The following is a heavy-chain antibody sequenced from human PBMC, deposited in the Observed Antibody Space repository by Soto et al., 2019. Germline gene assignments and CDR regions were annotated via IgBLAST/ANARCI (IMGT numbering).Heavy chain of an antibody. Sequence: VKVSCKASGYTFTSYGISWVRQAPGQGLEWMGWISAYNGNTNYAQKLQGRVTMTTDTSTSTAYMELRSLRSDDTAVYYCAREPYDYVWGSYRRPPGTLGGYYFDYWGQGTLVTVS. CDR3: AREPYDYVWGSYRRPPGTLGGYYFDY. CDR2: ISAYNGNT. V-gene: IGHV1-18*04. D-gene: IGHD3-16*02. J-gene: IGHJ4*02. CDR1: GYTFTSYG.